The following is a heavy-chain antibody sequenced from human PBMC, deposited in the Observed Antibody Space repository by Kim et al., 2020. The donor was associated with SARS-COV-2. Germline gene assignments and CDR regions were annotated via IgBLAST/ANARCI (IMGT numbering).Heavy chain of an antibody. CDR3: ARVGVGELLFSNAFDI. Sequence: GGSLRLSCAASGFTVSSNYMSWVRQAPGKGLEWVSVIYGGGSTYYADSVKGRFTISRDTSKNTRYLQINSLRAEDVPVYYYARVGVGELLFSNAFDIWGQGTMVTVSS. V-gene: IGHV3-53*01. J-gene: IGHJ3*02. D-gene: IGHD1-26*01. CDR2: IYGGGST. CDR1: GFTVSSNY.